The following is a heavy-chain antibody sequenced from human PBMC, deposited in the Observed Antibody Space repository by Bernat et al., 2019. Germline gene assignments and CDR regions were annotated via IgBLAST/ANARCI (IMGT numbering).Heavy chain of an antibody. V-gene: IGHV1-2*02. CDR1: EYTFTGYY. J-gene: IGHJ5*02. CDR2: INPNNGDT. D-gene: IGHD5-12*01. Sequence: QVQLVQSGAEVKKPGASVKVSCKASEYTFTGYYIHWVRQAPGQGLEWMGWINPNNGDTNYAQKFQGRVTMTRDTSITTAYMELSRLRSDDTAMYYCARSLKGGYDSPWGQGTLVTVSS. CDR3: ARSLKGGYDSP.